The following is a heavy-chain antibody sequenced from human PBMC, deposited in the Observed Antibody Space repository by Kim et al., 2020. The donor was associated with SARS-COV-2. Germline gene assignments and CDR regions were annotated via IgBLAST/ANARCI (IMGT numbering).Heavy chain of an antibody. Sequence: YNPPLKNQVTISVDTSKNQFSLKQTTVTAADTDVYYCARGRAYSSLNYWGQGTLVTVSS. V-gene: IGHV4-59*09. J-gene: IGHJ4*02. CDR3: ARGRAYSSLNY. D-gene: IGHD6-19*01.